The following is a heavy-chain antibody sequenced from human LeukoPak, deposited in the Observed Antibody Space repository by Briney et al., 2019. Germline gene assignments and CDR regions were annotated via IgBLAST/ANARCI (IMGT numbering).Heavy chain of an antibody. CDR3: AKDRRITAPLFDY. D-gene: IGHD1-20*01. Sequence: GGSLRLSCAASGFTFTNYAMSWVRQAPGKGLEWVSTISGGGGSTFYADSVKGRFTISRDNSKNTLSLQMNSLRAEDTAVYYCAKDRRITAPLFDYWGQGTLVTVPS. CDR2: ISGGGGST. CDR1: GFTFTNYA. V-gene: IGHV3-23*01. J-gene: IGHJ4*02.